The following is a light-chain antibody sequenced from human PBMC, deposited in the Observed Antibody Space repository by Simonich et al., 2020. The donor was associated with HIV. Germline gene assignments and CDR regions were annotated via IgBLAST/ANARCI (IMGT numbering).Light chain of an antibody. Sequence: EIVLTQSPGTLSLSPGERATLSCRASQSVSSSYLAWYQQKPGQAPRLLIYGASSRATGIPDRVSGSGSGTDFTLTISRLEPEDFAVYYCQQYGSSLHTFGQGTKLEIK. CDR3: QQYGSSLHT. CDR2: GAS. CDR1: QSVSSSY. J-gene: IGKJ2*01. V-gene: IGKV3-20*01.